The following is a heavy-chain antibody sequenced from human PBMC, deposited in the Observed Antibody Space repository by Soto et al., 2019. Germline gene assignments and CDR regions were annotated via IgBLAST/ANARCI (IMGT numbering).Heavy chain of an antibody. CDR3: ARQVDVVGTKYFDS. V-gene: IGHV4-39*01. J-gene: IGHJ4*02. CDR2: IYYSESR. CDR1: GDSIRGSGHY. D-gene: IGHD5-12*01. Sequence: QVQLQESGPGLVKASETLSLTCTVSGDSIRGSGHYWGGVRTPPGKGQEWIASIYYSESRSYNPSLKSRASISVDTSRNQFSVKLTAVTATDTAMYYCARQVDVVGTKYFDSWGQGTRVTVSS.